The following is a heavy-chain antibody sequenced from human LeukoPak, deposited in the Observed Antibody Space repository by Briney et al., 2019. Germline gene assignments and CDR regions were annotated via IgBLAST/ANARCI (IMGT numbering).Heavy chain of an antibody. J-gene: IGHJ4*02. CDR2: VDPEDGET. Sequence: GASVKVSCKASGFTFTDYYMHWVQQAPGKGLEWMGRVDPEDGETIYAEKFQGRVTITADTSTDTAYMELSSLRSEDTAVYYCAREGVDILTGYANFDYWGQGTLVTVSS. CDR1: GFTFTDYY. D-gene: IGHD3-9*01. CDR3: AREGVDILTGYANFDY. V-gene: IGHV1-69-2*01.